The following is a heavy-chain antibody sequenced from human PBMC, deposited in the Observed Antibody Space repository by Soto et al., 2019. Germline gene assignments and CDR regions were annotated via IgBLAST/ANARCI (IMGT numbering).Heavy chain of an antibody. D-gene: IGHD2-2*01. V-gene: IGHV4-31*03. CDR3: ARGRASYCSSTSCYPPHYYYGMDV. CDR2: IYYSGST. CDR1: GGSISSGGYY. J-gene: IGHJ6*02. Sequence: KSSETLSLTCTVSGGSISSGGYYWSWIRQHPGKGLEWIGYIYYSGSTYYNPSLKSRVTISVDTSKNQFSLKLSSVTAADTAVYYCARGRASYCSSTSCYPPHYYYGMDVWGQGTTVTVSS.